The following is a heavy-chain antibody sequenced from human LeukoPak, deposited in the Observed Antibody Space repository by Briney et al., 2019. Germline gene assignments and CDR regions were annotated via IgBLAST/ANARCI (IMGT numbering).Heavy chain of an antibody. J-gene: IGHJ3*02. CDR3: ARVVYYDSSGYYWPPRDAFDI. CDR2: IIPIFGTA. Sequence: SVKVSCKASGGTFSSYAISWVRQAPGQGLEWMGGIIPIFGTANYAQKFQGRVTITADEPTSTAYMELSSLRSEDTAVYYCARVVYYDSSGYYWPPRDAFDIWGQGTMVTVSS. D-gene: IGHD3-22*01. V-gene: IGHV1-69*13. CDR1: GGTFSSYA.